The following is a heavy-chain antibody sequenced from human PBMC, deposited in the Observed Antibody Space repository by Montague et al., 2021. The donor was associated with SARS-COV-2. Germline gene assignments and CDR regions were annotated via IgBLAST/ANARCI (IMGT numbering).Heavy chain of an antibody. CDR1: GYSISSGYY. CDR2: IYYSRST. CDR3: ARVSVEMATMGVYYYYGMDV. J-gene: IGHJ6*02. V-gene: IGHV4-38-2*02. D-gene: IGHD5-24*01. Sequence: SETLSLTCTVSGYSISSGYYWGWIRQPPGKGLEWIGYIYYSRSTYYNPSLKSRVTISVDTSKNQFSLKLSSVTAADTAVYYCARVSVEMATMGVYYYYGMDVWGQGTTVTVSS.